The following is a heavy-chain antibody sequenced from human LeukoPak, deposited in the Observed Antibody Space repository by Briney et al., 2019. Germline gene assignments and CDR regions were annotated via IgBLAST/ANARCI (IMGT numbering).Heavy chain of an antibody. D-gene: IGHD1-1*01. Sequence: SETLSLTCTVSGGSISSSSYYWGWIRQPPGKGLEWIGSIYYSGSTYYNPSLKSRVTISVDTSKNQFSLKLSSVTAADTAVYYCARAWGLERRPGYYYMDVWGKGTTVTVSS. V-gene: IGHV4-39*07. J-gene: IGHJ6*03. CDR1: GGSISSSSYY. CDR2: IYYSGST. CDR3: ARAWGLERRPGYYYMDV.